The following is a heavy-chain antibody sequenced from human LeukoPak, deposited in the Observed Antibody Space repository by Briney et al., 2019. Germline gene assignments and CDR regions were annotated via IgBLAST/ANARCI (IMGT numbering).Heavy chain of an antibody. D-gene: IGHD6-13*01. V-gene: IGHV3-23*01. CDR1: GFTFSNYA. CDR3: AKRIAAAVRSGAFDM. Sequence: GGSLRLSCAASGFTFSNYAMSWVRQAPGKGLEWVSGISGSGAYSYYADSVKGRFTISRDNSKNTLYVQMNSLRAADTAVYYCAKRIAAAVRSGAFDMWGQGTMVTVSS. J-gene: IGHJ3*02. CDR2: ISGSGAYS.